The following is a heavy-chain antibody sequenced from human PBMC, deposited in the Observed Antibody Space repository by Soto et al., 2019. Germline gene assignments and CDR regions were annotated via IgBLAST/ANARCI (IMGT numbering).Heavy chain of an antibody. CDR1: GGSISSYY. D-gene: IGHD2-2*01. Sequence: SETLSLTCTVSGGSISSYYWSWIRQPPGKGLEWIGYIYYSGSTNYNPSLKSRVTISVDTSKNQFSLKLSSVTAADTAVYYCAREGYCSSTSCLNYYYYGMDVWGQGTTVTVSS. V-gene: IGHV4-59*08. CDR3: AREGYCSSTSCLNYYYYGMDV. CDR2: IYYSGST. J-gene: IGHJ6*02.